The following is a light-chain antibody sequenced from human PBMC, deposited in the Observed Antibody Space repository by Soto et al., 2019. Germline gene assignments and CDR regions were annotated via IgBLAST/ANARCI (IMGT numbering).Light chain of an antibody. V-gene: IGKV1-5*03. J-gene: IGKJ1*01. CDR2: RAS. CDR3: QQYNGYSRA. CDR1: QSISDW. Sequence: DIQMTQSPCTLSASIGDRVTITCRASQSISDWLAWYQQKPGKAPKLLIYRASNLESGVPSRFSGSGSGTEFTLTISSLQPDDFATYYCQQYNGYSRAFGQGTKVEIK.